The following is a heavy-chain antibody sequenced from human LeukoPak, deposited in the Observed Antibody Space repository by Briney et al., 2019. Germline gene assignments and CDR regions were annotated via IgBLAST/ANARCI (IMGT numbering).Heavy chain of an antibody. CDR2: ISAYNGNT. CDR3: AGWEVTTVLLTTHYYYYGMDV. CDR1: GYTFTSYG. J-gene: IGHJ6*02. D-gene: IGHD4-11*01. Sequence: ASVKVSCKASGYTFTSYGISWVRQAPGQGFEWMGWISAYNGNTNYAQKLQGRVTMTTDTSTSTAYMELRSLRSDDTAVYYCAGWEVTTVLLTTHYYYYGMDVWGQGTTVTVSS. V-gene: IGHV1-18*01.